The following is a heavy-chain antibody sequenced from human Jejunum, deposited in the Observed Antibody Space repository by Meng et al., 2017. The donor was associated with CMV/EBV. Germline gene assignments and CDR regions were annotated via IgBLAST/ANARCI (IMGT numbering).Heavy chain of an antibody. J-gene: IGHJ4*02. Sequence: QVQLVESGXGVVQPGGSLRLSCAASGFTFSSYGMHWVRQAPGKGLEWVAFIRYDGSNKYYADSVKGRFTISRDNSKNTLYLQMNSLRAEDTAVYYCAKDLGKAAAAGASLDYWGQGTLVTVAS. V-gene: IGHV3-30*02. CDR1: GFTFSSYG. CDR3: AKDLGKAAAAGASLDY. D-gene: IGHD6-13*01. CDR2: IRYDGSNK.